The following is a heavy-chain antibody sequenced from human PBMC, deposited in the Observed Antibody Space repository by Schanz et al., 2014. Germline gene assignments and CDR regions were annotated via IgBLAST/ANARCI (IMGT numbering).Heavy chain of an antibody. V-gene: IGHV3-23*01. CDR2: IGTSGGT. D-gene: IGHD1-1*01. Sequence: EVQLLESGGGLVQPGGSLRLSCLASGFAFSSYGMNWLRQAPGKGLEWVSTIGTSGGTNYAESVKGRFTISRDNSKNTLYLQMNGLRGEDTAVYYCAKDLDANYFDYWGQGILVTVSA. J-gene: IGHJ4*02. CDR1: GFAFSSYG. CDR3: AKDLDANYFDY.